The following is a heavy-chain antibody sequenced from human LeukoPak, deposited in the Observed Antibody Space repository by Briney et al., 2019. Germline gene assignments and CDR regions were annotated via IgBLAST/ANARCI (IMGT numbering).Heavy chain of an antibody. CDR2: INSDGSST. J-gene: IGHJ4*02. CDR3: AKDQNYYDSSGYYYFDY. V-gene: IGHV3-74*01. D-gene: IGHD3-22*01. CDR1: GFTFSGCW. Sequence: GGSLRLSCVASGFTFSGCWMHWVRQVPGKGLVWVSRINSDGSSTRYADSVKGRFTISRDNAKNTLYLQMNSLRAEDTAVYYCAKDQNYYDSSGYYYFDYWGQGTLVTVSS.